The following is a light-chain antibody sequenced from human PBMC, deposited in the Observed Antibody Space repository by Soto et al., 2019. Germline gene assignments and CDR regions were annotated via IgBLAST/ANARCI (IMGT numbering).Light chain of an antibody. V-gene: IGKV3-20*01. J-gene: IGKJ1*01. CDR3: LQYSSTVWT. CDR2: GAY. Sequence: EIVLTQSPGTLSLSPGERTTLSCRASPSISSSYLAWYQQKPGQAPRLLVYGAYSRATGIPDRFSGSGSGTDFTLTISRLEPEDCSLYYCLQYSSTVWTLGQGTKVEIK. CDR1: PSISSSY.